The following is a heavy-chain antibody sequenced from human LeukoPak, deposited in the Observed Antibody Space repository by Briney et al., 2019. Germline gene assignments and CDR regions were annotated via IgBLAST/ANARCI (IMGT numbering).Heavy chain of an antibody. D-gene: IGHD6-19*01. CDR3: ARASGWYRNMDV. V-gene: IGHV4-34*01. CDR2: INHSGST. J-gene: IGHJ6*03. Sequence: SETLSLTCAVYGGSFSGYYWSWIRQPPGKGLEWIGEINHSGSTNYNPSLKSRVTISVDTSKNQFSLKLSSVTAADTAVYYCARASGWYRNMDVWGKGTTVTVSS. CDR1: GGSFSGYY.